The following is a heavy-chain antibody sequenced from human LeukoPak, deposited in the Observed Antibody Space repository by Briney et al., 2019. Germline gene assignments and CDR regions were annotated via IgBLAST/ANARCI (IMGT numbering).Heavy chain of an antibody. CDR2: ISSSSDSI. J-gene: IGHJ4*02. V-gene: IGHV3-48*02. D-gene: IGHD5-12*01. CDR3: ARAMRSGYDY. CDR1: GFTLSSYG. Sequence: GGSLRLSCAASGFTLSSYGMNWVRQAPGKRLEWVSYISSSSDSIYYADSVKGRFTISRDNAENSLYLQMSSLRDEDTAVYYCARAMRSGYDYWGQGTLVTVSS.